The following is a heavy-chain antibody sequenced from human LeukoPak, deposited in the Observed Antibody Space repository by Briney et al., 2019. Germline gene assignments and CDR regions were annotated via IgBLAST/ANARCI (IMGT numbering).Heavy chain of an antibody. D-gene: IGHD4-17*01. CDR1: GVSISSGSYY. V-gene: IGHV4-61*02. CDR3: ARENSYGDYIDY. CDR2: IYTSGST. J-gene: IGHJ4*02. Sequence: SETLSLTCTVSGVSISSGSYYWSWIRQPAGKGLEWIGRIYTSGSTNYNPSLKSRVTISVDTSKNQFSLKLSSVTAADTAVYYCARENSYGDYIDYWGQGTLVTVSS.